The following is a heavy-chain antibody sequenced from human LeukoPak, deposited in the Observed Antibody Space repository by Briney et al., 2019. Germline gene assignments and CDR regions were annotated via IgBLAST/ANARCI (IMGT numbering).Heavy chain of an antibody. D-gene: IGHD3-10*01. CDR3: ARAMSFYYGSAFDY. Sequence: GRSLRLSCAASGFTFSSYAIRWVRQAPGKGLEWVSSSSTSSTYMYYADSVKGRFTISRDNAKSSLYLQMNSLRAEDTAVYYCARAMSFYYGSAFDYWGQGTLVTVSS. V-gene: IGHV3-21*01. J-gene: IGHJ4*02. CDR2: SSTSSTYM. CDR1: GFTFSSYA.